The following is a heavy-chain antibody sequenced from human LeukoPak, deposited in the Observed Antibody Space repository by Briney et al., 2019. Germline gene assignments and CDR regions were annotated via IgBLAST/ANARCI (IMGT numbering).Heavy chain of an antibody. CDR1: GFTFSSYS. CDR3: ARVQLERLGSYAFDI. CDR2: ISSSSSTI. V-gene: IGHV3-48*04. D-gene: IGHD1-1*01. J-gene: IGHJ3*02. Sequence: PGGSLRLSCAASGFTFSSYSMNWVRQAPGKGLEWVSYISSSSSTIYYADSVKGRFTISRDNAKNSLYLQMNSLRAEDTAVYYCARVQLERLGSYAFDIWGQGTMVTVSS.